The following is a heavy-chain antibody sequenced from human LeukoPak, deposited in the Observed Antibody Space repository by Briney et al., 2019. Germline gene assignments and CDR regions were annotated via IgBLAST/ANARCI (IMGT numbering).Heavy chain of an antibody. CDR1: GFTFSSYA. J-gene: IGHJ4*02. CDR2: ISYDGSNK. V-gene: IGHV3-30-3*01. CDR3: AKVALGYKLGIVSHFDC. Sequence: GGSLRLSCAASGFTFSSYAMHWVRQAPGKGLEWVAVISYDGSNKYYADSVKGRFTISRDNSKNTLYLQMNSLRAEDTAVYYCAKVALGYKLGIVSHFDCWGQGTLVTVSS. D-gene: IGHD7-27*01.